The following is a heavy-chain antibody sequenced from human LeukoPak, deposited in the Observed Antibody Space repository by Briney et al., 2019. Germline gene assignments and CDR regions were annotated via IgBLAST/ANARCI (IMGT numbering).Heavy chain of an antibody. CDR3: ATGSWHDAFDI. CDR1: GGSTSSYY. V-gene: IGHV4-59*01. D-gene: IGHD6-13*01. J-gene: IGHJ3*02. Sequence: SETLSLTCTVSGGSTSSYYWSWIRQPPGKGLEWIGYIYYSGSTNYNPSLKSRVTISVDTSKNQFSLKLSSVTAADTAVYYCATGSWHDAFDIWGQGTMVTVSS. CDR2: IYYSGST.